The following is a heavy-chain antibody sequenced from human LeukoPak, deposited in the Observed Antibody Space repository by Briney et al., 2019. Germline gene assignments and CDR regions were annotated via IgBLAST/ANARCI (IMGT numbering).Heavy chain of an antibody. D-gene: IGHD2-8*01. Sequence: ASVKVSCKASGYTFTNYAIHWVRRAPGQRLEWMGWVNAGNGNTKYAQKFQGRVTMTRDTSISTAYMELSRLISDDTAVYYCARDSDWTNGVCYRTDLDYWGQGTLVTVSS. CDR1: GYTFTNYA. J-gene: IGHJ4*02. CDR3: ARDSDWTNGVCYRTDLDY. CDR2: VNAGNGNT. V-gene: IGHV1-3*01.